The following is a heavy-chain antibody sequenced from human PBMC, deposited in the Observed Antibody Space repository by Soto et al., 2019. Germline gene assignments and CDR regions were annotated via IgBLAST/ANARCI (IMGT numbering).Heavy chain of an antibody. CDR3: ARDGQYRTDGFDI. V-gene: IGHV3-23*01. CDR2: LSRGGGRT. Sequence: EAQLLESGGGSVQPGGSLRLSCAVSGFTFSSHGMSWIRQAPGKGLEWISGLSRGGGRTYYVDSVKGRFTISRDNAKNTLDLIMKSLRVEDTALYYCARDGQYRTDGFDIWGQGTMVTVSS. D-gene: IGHD5-12*01. J-gene: IGHJ3*02. CDR1: GFTFSSHG.